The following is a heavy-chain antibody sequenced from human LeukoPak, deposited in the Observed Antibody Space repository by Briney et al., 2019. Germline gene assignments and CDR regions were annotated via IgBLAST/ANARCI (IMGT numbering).Heavy chain of an antibody. D-gene: IGHD3-10*01. CDR2: ISGIGAGT. CDR1: GLTFSSYA. J-gene: IGHJ4*02. Sequence: PGGSLRLSCAASGLTFSSYAMSWVRQAPGKGLEWVSVISGIGAGTDYADSVKGRFTISRDNSKNTLYLQMNSLRGEDTALYYCAKRGSGRSGFDYWGQGTLVTVSS. CDR3: AKRGSGRSGFDY. V-gene: IGHV3-23*01.